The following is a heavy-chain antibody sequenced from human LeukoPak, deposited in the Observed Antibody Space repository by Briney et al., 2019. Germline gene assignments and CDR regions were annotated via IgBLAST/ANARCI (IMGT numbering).Heavy chain of an antibody. J-gene: IGHJ3*02. CDR2: ISSSSSYI. CDR1: GFTFSSYT. V-gene: IGHV3-21*01. CDR3: ARELGAFDI. Sequence: GGSLRLSCAASGFTFSSYTMNWVRQAPGKGLEWVSSISSSSSYIYYADSLKGRFTISRDNAKNSLYLQMNSLRAEDTAVYYCARELGAFDIWGQGPMVTVSS. D-gene: IGHD7-27*01.